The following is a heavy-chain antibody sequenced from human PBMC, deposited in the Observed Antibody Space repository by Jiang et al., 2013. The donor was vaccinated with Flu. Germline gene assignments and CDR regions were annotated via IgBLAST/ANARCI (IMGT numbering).Heavy chain of an antibody. V-gene: IGHV1-46*01. CDR3: ARFLSDFFDY. Sequence: TFTSYYMHWVRQAPGQGLEWMGIINPSGGSTSYAQKFQGRVTMTRDTSTSTVYMELSSLRSEDTAVYYCARFLSDFFDYWGQGTLVTVSS. CDR2: INPSGGST. D-gene: IGHD2/OR15-2a*01. CDR1: TFTSYY. J-gene: IGHJ4*02.